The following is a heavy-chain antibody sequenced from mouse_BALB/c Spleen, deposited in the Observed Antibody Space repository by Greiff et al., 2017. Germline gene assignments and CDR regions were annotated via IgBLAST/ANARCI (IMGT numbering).Heavy chain of an antibody. Sequence: EVMLVESGGGLVKPGGSLKLSCAASGFTFSSYAMSWVRQTPEKRLEWVASISSGGSTYYPDSVKGRFTISRDNARNILYLQMSSLRSEDTAMYYCARALRLRAMDYWGQGTSVTVSS. CDR1: GFTFSSYA. CDR2: ISSGGST. V-gene: IGHV5-6-5*01. D-gene: IGHD1-2*01. J-gene: IGHJ4*01. CDR3: ARALRLRAMDY.